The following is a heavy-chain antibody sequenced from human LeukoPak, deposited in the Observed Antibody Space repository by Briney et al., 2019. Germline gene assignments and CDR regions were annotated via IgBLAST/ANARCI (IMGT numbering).Heavy chain of an antibody. J-gene: IGHJ4*02. CDR3: ASPLDYSSPRY. D-gene: IGHD6-19*01. CDR2: ISRRSTTI. V-gene: IGHV3-48*02. Sequence: PGGSLRLSRAAFWFHLNSYIMNWVRQAPGKGLEWVSYISRRSTTIGYAAQILGRFTISRDNDKTSLYLQRNRLRDEDTAVYDCASPLDYSSPRYWGQGSLATVSS. CDR1: WFHLNSYI.